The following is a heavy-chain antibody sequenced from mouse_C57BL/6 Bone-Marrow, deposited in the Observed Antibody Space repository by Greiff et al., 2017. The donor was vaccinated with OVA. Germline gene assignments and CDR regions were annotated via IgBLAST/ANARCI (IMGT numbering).Heavy chain of an antibody. V-gene: IGHV14-3*01. D-gene: IGHD1-1*01. CDR3: ASRTTVVATWRNYFDY. J-gene: IGHJ2*01. CDR1: GFNIKNTY. Sequence: VQLKQSVAELVRPGASVKLSCTASGFNIKNTYMHWVKQRPEQGLEWIGRIDPANGNTKYAPKFQGKATITADTSSNTAYLQLSSLTSEDTAIYYCASRTTVVATWRNYFDYWGQGTTLTVSS. CDR2: IDPANGNT.